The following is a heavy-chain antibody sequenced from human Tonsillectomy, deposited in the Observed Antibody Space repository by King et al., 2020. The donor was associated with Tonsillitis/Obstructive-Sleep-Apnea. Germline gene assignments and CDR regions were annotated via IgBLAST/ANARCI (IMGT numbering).Heavy chain of an antibody. V-gene: IGHV3-7*01. J-gene: IGHJ4*02. Sequence: VQLVESGGGLVQPGGSLRLSCAASGFTFSDYWMSWVRQAPGKGLEWVANMRQDGREIYYLDSVKGRFTISRDNADNSLHLQMNSLRAEDTAVYYCARDTVVGPTNFDYWGQGTLVTVSS. CDR3: ARDTVVGPTNFDY. D-gene: IGHD1-26*01. CDR1: GFTFSDYW. CDR2: MRQDGREI.